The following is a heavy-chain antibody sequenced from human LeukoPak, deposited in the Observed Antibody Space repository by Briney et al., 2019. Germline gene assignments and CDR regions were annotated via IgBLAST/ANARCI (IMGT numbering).Heavy chain of an antibody. V-gene: IGHV3-23*01. J-gene: IGHJ4*02. CDR1: GFTFSSYA. CDR2: ISGSGGST. D-gene: IGHD5-18*01. CDR3: AKGSRGYSYGYRPDY. Sequence: GGSLRLSCAASGFTFSSYAMGWVRQAPGKGLEWVSAISGSGGSTYYADSVKGRFTISRDNSKNTLYLQMNSLRAEDTAVYYCAKGSRGYSYGYRPDYWGQGTLVTVSS.